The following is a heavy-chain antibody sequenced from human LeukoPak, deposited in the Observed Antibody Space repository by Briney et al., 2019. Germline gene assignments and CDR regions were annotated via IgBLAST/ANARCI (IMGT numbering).Heavy chain of an antibody. D-gene: IGHD4-11*01. V-gene: IGHV4-38-2*01. CDR2: IYHSGST. Sequence: SETLSLTCAVSGYSISSGYYRVWIRQPPGKGLEWIGSIYHSGSTYYNPSLKSRVTISVDTSKNQFSLKLSSVTAADTAVYYCARRGLQTPFDYWGQGTLVTVSS. J-gene: IGHJ4*02. CDR1: GYSISSGYY. CDR3: ARRGLQTPFDY.